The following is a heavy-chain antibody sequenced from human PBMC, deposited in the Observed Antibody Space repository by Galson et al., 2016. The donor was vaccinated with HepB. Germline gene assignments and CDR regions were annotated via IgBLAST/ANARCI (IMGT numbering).Heavy chain of an antibody. D-gene: IGHD2/OR15-2a*01. CDR1: GFTFSNAW. CDR2: IKSETDGGTA. V-gene: IGHV3-15*01. CDR3: ATLSKGAIDF. Sequence: SLRLSCAASGFTFSNAWMTWVRQAPGKGLEWVGRIKSETDGGTAVYAAPVKGRFTISRDGSKNTLHLQMDSLITKDTSVYYCATLSKGAIDFRGQGTLATVSS. J-gene: IGHJ4*02.